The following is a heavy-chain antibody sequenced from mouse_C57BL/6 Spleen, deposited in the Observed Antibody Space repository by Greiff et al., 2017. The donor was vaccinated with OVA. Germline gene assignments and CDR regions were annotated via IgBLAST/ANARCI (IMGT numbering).Heavy chain of an antibody. CDR1: GYTFTSYW. Sequence: QVQLQQPGAELVMPGASVKLSCKASGYTFTSYWMHWVKQRPGQGLEWIGEIDPSDSYTNYNQKFKGKSTLTVDKSSSTAYMQLSSLTSEDSAVYYCASGGTTVVADYWGQGTTLTVSS. D-gene: IGHD1-1*01. CDR3: ASGGTTVVADY. V-gene: IGHV1-69*01. CDR2: IDPSDSYT. J-gene: IGHJ2*01.